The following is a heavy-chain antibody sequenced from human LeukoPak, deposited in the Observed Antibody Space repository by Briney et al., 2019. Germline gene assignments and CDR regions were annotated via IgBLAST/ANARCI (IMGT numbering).Heavy chain of an antibody. CDR3: ARKGTGWPFDC. V-gene: IGHV1-18*01. CDR1: GYTFSNYN. J-gene: IGHJ4*02. CDR2: ISTYNGNT. Sequence: ASVKVSCKASGYTFSNYNIVWVRQAPGQGLEWMGWISTYNGNTNHAQNFQGRVTLTTDTSTNTAYMELRSLRSDDTAVYYCARKGTGWPFDCWGQGTLVTVSS. D-gene: IGHD6-19*01.